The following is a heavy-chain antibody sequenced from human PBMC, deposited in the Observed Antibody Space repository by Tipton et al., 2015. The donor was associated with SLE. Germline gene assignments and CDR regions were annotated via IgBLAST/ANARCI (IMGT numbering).Heavy chain of an antibody. CDR1: GFIFDNYG. CDR2: IWYDGSDK. V-gene: IGHV3-33*08. J-gene: IGHJ6*03. Sequence: SLRLSCSASGFIFDNYGMHWVRQAPGKGLEWVALIWYDGSDKAYADSVKGRFSISRDNSNNTVYLQMNGLRAEDTAVYYCARARLRWAYHQCMDVWGKGTTVTVSS. CDR3: ARARLRWAYHQCMDV. D-gene: IGHD4-23*01.